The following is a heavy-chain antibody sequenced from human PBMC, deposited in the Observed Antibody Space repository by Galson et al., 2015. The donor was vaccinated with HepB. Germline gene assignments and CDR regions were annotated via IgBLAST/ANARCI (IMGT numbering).Heavy chain of an antibody. D-gene: IGHD1-7*01. V-gene: IGHV3-30*03. CDR1: GFTFSDYG. CDR3: ARHRSIRAPLQYWNYVLGF. Sequence: SLRLSCAVSGFTFSDYGMHWVRQAPGKGLEWVAFISSDGTDINYRDSVKGRFTISRDNSKNTLYLQMNSLRPEDTAVFYCARHRSIRAPLQYWNYVLGFWGQGTLVTVSS. CDR2: ISSDGTDI. J-gene: IGHJ4*02.